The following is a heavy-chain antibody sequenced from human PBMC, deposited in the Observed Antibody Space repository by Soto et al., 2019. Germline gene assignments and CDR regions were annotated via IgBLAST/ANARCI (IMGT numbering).Heavy chain of an antibody. CDR1: GYTFTGYY. CDR2: INPNSGGT. CDR3: ARGSFTAARPLDY. D-gene: IGHD6-6*01. J-gene: IGHJ4*02. V-gene: IGHV1-2*02. Sequence: QVQLVQSGAEVKKPGASVKVSCKASGYTFTGYYMHWVRQAPGQGLEWMGWINPNSGGTNYAQTFQGRVTMTRDTSISTAYMELSRLRSDDTAVYYCARGSFTAARPLDYWGQGTLVTVSS.